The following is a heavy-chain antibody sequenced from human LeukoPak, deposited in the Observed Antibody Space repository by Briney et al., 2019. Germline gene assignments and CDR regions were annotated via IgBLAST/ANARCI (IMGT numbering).Heavy chain of an antibody. CDR1: GFTFSSYS. V-gene: IGHV3-21*01. CDR2: ISSSSSYI. J-gene: IGHJ6*03. D-gene: IGHD1-26*01. CDR3: ARPAYSGSYYYYYYMDV. Sequence: GGSLSLSCAASGFTFSSYSMNWVRQAPGKGLEWVSSISSSSSYIYYADSVKGRFTISRDNAKNSLYLQMNSLRAEDTAVYYCARPAYSGSYYYYYYMDVWGKGTTVTVSS.